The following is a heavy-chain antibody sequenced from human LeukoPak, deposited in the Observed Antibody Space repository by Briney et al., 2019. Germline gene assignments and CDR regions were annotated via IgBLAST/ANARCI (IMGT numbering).Heavy chain of an antibody. CDR1: GFTFSSYG. J-gene: IGHJ6*02. V-gene: IGHV3-33*01. CDR3: ARPYISGYYGMDV. CDR2: IWYDGSNK. D-gene: IGHD3-22*01. Sequence: GGSPRLSCAASGFTFSSYGMHWVRQAPGKGLEWVAVIWYDGSNKYYADSVKGRFTISRDNSKNTLYLQMNSLRAEDTAVYYCARPYISGYYGMDVWGQGTTVTVSS.